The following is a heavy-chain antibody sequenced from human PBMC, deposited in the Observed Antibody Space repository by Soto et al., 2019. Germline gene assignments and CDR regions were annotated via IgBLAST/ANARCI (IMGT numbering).Heavy chain of an antibody. D-gene: IGHD6-19*01. CDR1: VFTFSSYS. CDR3: AITAGQWPHDY. J-gene: IGHJ4*02. V-gene: IGHV3-21*01. CDR2: ISSSSSYI. Sequence: PVWPLRLSCTASVFTFSSYSMNWVLQAPVKGLEWVSSISSSSSYIYYADSVKGRFTISRDNAKNSLYLQMNSLRAEDTAVYYCAITAGQWPHDYWGQGTLVT.